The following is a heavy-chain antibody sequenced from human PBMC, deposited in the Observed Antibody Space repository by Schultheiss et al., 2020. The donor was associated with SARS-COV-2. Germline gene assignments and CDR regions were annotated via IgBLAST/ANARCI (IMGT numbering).Heavy chain of an antibody. CDR2: INPNSGGT. CDR3: ARDTGGLAAAGSTGVYYYYGMDV. Sequence: ASVKVSCKASGYTFTSYGISWVRQAPGQGLEWMGWINPNSGGTNYAQKLQGRVTLSTDTSTITAYMELRSLRSDDSAVYYCARDTGGLAAAGSTGVYYYYGMDVWGQGTTVTVSS. D-gene: IGHD6-13*01. J-gene: IGHJ6*02. CDR1: GYTFTSYG. V-gene: IGHV1-18*01.